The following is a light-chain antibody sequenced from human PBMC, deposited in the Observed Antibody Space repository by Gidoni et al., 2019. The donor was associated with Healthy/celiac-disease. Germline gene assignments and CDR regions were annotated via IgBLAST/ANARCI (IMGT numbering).Light chain of an antibody. J-gene: IGKJ1*01. Sequence: EILLTQSPGTLSLSPGERATLSCRASQSVSSSYLAGYQQKPGQAPRLLIYGASSRATGIPDRFSGSGSGTDFTLTISRLEPEDFAVYYCQQYGSSPWTFGQXTKVEIK. V-gene: IGKV3-20*01. CDR1: QSVSSSY. CDR3: QQYGSSPWT. CDR2: GAS.